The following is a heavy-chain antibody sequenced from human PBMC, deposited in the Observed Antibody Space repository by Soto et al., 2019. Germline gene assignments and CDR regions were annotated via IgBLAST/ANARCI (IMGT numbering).Heavy chain of an antibody. CDR2: ISSSGSTI. Sequence: GGSLSLSCAASVFTFSDYYMSWIRQSPGKGLEWVSYISSSGSTIYYADSVKGRFTISRDNAKNSLYLQMNSLRAEDTAVYYCARDLYSSSWYVAYYYYGMDVWGQGTTVTVSS. D-gene: IGHD6-13*01. CDR3: ARDLYSSSWYVAYYYYGMDV. V-gene: IGHV3-11*01. J-gene: IGHJ6*02. CDR1: VFTFSDYY.